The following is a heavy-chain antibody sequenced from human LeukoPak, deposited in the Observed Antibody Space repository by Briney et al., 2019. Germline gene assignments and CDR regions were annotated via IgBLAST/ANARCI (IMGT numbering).Heavy chain of an antibody. V-gene: IGHV3-74*01. D-gene: IGHD5-18*01. CDR1: GFTFSTYW. CDR3: ARDRPGNTAIDY. CDR2: IHSDGRST. Sequence: GGSLRLSCAASGFTFSTYWMYWVHQAPGKGLVWVSRIHSDGRSTSYADSVNGRFTISRDNAKNTLYLQMNSLRAEDTAVYYCARDRPGNTAIDYWGQGTLVTVSS. J-gene: IGHJ4*02.